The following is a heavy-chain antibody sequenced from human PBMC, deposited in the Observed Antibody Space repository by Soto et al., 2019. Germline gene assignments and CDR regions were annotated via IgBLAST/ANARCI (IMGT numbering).Heavy chain of an antibody. D-gene: IGHD3-3*01. J-gene: IGHJ6*02. CDR3: ATYHDLWRGYYMGYVMDV. V-gene: IGHV3-7*01. Sequence: PGGSLRLSCAASAFSFSSYWMTWVRQAAGKGLEWVATIKQDGGEKYYVDYVKGRFSISRDNAKNSLYLQMNSLRAEDTAVYYCATYHDLWRGYYMGYVMDVWGQGTTVTVSS. CDR2: IKQDGGEK. CDR1: AFSFSSYW.